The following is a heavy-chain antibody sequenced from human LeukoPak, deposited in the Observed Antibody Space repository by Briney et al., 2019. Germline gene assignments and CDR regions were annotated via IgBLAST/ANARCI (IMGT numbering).Heavy chain of an antibody. CDR1: GFTFSSYG. J-gene: IGHJ4*02. V-gene: IGHV3-30*03. CDR3: ARASMATADFDY. Sequence: GRSLRLSCAASGFTFSSYGMHWVRQAPGKGLEWVAVISYDGSNKYYADSVKGRFTISRDNSKNTLYLQMNSLRAEDTAVYYCARASMATADFDYWGQGTLVTVSS. D-gene: IGHD5-24*01. CDR2: ISYDGSNK.